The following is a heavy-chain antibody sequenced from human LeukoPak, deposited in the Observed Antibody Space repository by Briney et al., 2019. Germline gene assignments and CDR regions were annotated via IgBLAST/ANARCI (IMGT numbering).Heavy chain of an antibody. CDR3: ARLSSYYYDSSGTWYFDL. CDR1: GGSISSSSYY. V-gene: IGHV4-39*01. D-gene: IGHD3-22*01. J-gene: IGHJ2*01. Sequence: TSETLSLTCTVSGGSISSSSYYWGWIRQPPGKGLEWIGSIYYSGSTYYNPSLKSRVTISVDTSKNQFSLKLSSVTAADTAVYYCARLSSYYYDSSGTWYFDLWGRGTLVTVSS. CDR2: IYYSGST.